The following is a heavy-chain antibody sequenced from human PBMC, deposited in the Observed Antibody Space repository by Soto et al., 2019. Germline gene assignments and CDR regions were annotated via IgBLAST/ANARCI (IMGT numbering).Heavy chain of an antibody. V-gene: IGHV3-7*04. Sequence: EVQLVESGGGLVQPGGSLRLSCVASGFTFSSYWMSWVRQAPGKGLEWVANIKQDGSEKYYVDSVKGRFTISRDNAKNSLYLQMNSLRAEDTAVYYCARDHASTTIPNYWGQGTLVTVSS. J-gene: IGHJ4*02. D-gene: IGHD4-17*01. CDR3: ARDHASTTIPNY. CDR1: GFTFSSYW. CDR2: IKQDGSEK.